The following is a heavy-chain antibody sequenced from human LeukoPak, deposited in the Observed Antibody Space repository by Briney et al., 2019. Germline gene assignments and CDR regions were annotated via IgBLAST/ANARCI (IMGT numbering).Heavy chain of an antibody. V-gene: IGHV4-4*07. D-gene: IGHD3-22*01. CDR3: ARYYYDSSGYYYFDY. J-gene: IGHJ4*02. CDR2: IYTSGST. Sequence: SETLSLTCTVSGGSISSYYWSWIRQPAGKGLEWIGRIYTSGSTNYNPSLKSRVTMSVDTSKNQFSLKLSSVTAADTAVYYCARYYYDSSGYYYFDYWGQGTLVTVSP. CDR1: GGSISSYY.